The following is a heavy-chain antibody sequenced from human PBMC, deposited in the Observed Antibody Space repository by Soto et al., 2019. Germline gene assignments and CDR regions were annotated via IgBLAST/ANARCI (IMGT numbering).Heavy chain of an antibody. CDR2: IYYSGST. D-gene: IGHD1-7*01. CDR3: ARVEGAGTTRWFDP. Sequence: QVQLQESGPGLVKPSQTLSLTCTVSGGSISSGGYYWSWIRQHPGKGLEWIGYIYYSGSTYYNPSLKSRVTISVDMSKNQFSLKLNSVTAADTAVYYCARVEGAGTTRWFDPWGQGTLVTVSS. CDR1: GGSISSGGYY. V-gene: IGHV4-31*03. J-gene: IGHJ5*02.